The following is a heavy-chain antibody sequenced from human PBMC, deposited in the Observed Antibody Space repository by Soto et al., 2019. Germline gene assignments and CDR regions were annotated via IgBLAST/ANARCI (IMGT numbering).Heavy chain of an antibody. CDR2: ISGSGGTF. J-gene: IGHJ4*03. CDR1: GFTFSNYN. V-gene: IGHV3-48*01. Sequence: PGGSLRLSCAASGFTFSNYNMNWVRQAPGKGLEWISFISGSGGTFYYADSVKGRFTISRDNAKNSLYLQMNSLRAGDTALYYCARATYASGSTPTWRQGTLVTVSS. D-gene: IGHD3-10*01. CDR3: ARATYASGSTPT.